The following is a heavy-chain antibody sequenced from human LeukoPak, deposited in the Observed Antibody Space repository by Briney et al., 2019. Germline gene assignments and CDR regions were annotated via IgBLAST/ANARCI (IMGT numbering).Heavy chain of an antibody. D-gene: IGHD1-26*01. Sequence: GGSLRLSCAASGFTFSSYWMHWVRQAPGKGLVWVSRIDTDGRFTSYADSVRGRFTISRDNAKNKLYLQMSSLRAEATAVYYCIRGTVGAPGNDYWGQGTLVTVSS. CDR3: IRGTVGAPGNDY. CDR1: GFTFSSYW. J-gene: IGHJ4*02. V-gene: IGHV3-74*01. CDR2: IDTDGRFT.